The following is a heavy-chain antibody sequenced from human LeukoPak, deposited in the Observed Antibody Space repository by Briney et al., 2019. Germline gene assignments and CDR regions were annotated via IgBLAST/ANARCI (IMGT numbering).Heavy chain of an antibody. Sequence: SETLSLTCAVYGGSFSGYYWSWIRQPPGKGLEWIGETNHSGSTNYNPSLKSRVTISVDTSKNQFSLKLSSVTAADTAVYYCARSSSSGWYGGGFDYWGQGTLVTVSS. CDR3: ARSSSSGWYGGGFDY. J-gene: IGHJ4*02. CDR1: GGSFSGYY. D-gene: IGHD6-19*01. V-gene: IGHV4-34*01. CDR2: TNHSGST.